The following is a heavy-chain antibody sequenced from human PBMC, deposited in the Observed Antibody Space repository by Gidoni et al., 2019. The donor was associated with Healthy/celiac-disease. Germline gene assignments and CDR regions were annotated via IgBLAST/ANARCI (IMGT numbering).Heavy chain of an antibody. J-gene: IGHJ6*02. Sequence: EVQLVQSGAEVQKPGESLRISCTGSGYSFTSSSISWVRQMPGKGLEWMGRIDPSDSYTNYSPSFQGNVTISADKSISTAYLQWSSLKASDTAMYYCASSQWLVQGFYYYYGMDVWGQGTTVTVSS. CDR2: IDPSDSYT. V-gene: IGHV5-10-1*03. CDR3: ASSQWLVQGFYYYYGMDV. CDR1: GYSFTSSS. D-gene: IGHD6-19*01.